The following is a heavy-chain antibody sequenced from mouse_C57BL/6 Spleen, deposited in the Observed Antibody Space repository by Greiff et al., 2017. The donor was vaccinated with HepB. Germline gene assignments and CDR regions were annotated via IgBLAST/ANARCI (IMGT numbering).Heavy chain of an antibody. Sequence: VQLQQSGPELVKPGASVKISCKASGYAFSSSWMNWVKQRPGKGLEWIGRIYPGDGDTNYNGKFKGKATLTADKSSSTAYMQLSSLTSEDSAVYFCAAYYSNYGWFAYWGQGTLVIVSA. V-gene: IGHV1-82*01. J-gene: IGHJ3*01. CDR1: GYAFSSSW. D-gene: IGHD2-5*01. CDR2: IYPGDGDT. CDR3: AAYYSNYGWFAY.